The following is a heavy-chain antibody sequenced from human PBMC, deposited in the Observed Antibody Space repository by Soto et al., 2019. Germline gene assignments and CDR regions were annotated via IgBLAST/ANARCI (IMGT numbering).Heavy chain of an antibody. V-gene: IGHV4-30-2*01. D-gene: IGHD2-15*01. CDR2: IYHSGST. CDR3: ARAEDRITGGAFDP. CDR1: GGSISSGGYS. Sequence: QLQLQESGSGLVKPSQTLSLTCAVSGGSISSGGYSWSWIRQPPGKGLEWIGYIYHSGSTYYNPSLKSRVTISVDRSKNQFSLKLSSVTAADTAVYYCARAEDRITGGAFDPWGQGTLVTVSS. J-gene: IGHJ5*02.